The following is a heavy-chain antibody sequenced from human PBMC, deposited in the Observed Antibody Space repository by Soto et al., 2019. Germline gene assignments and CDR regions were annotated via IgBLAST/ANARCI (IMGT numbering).Heavy chain of an antibody. D-gene: IGHD5-18*01. CDR1: GFTFSSYS. J-gene: IGHJ4*02. CDR2: ISSSSSYI. CDR3: ARDDGGYGSYFDY. Sequence: GSLRLSCAASGFTFSSYSMNWVRHAPGKGLEWVSSISSSSSYIYYADSVKGRFTISRDNAKNSLYLQMNSLRAEDTAVYYCARDDGGYGSYFDYWGQGTLVTVYS. V-gene: IGHV3-21*01.